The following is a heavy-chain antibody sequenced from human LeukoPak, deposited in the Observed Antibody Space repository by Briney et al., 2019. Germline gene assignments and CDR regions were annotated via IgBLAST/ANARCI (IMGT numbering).Heavy chain of an antibody. CDR2: IYISGNT. D-gene: IGHD3-10*01. CDR1: GGSIKTGGYS. J-gene: IGHJ6*03. CDR3: ARDLGSEEDYYYMDV. V-gene: IGHV4-61*02. Sequence: SETLSLTCTVSGGSIKTGGYSWTRIRQPAGKGLEWIGRIYISGNTDQNPSLKSRVTVSMDSSKNQFSLKLSSVTAADTAVYYCARDLGSEEDYYYMDVWGKGTTVTVSS.